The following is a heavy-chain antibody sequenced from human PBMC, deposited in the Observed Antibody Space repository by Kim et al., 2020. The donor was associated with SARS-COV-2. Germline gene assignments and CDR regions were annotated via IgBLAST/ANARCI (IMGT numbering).Heavy chain of an antibody. D-gene: IGHD1-20*01. V-gene: IGHV3-11*01. CDR2: ISSSGSTI. Sequence: GGSLRLSCAASGFTFSDYYMSWIRQAPGKGLEWVSYISSSGSTIYYADSVKGRFTISRDNAKNSLYLQMNSLRAEDTAVYYCARTPYVLTGTVVKYYYYGMDVWGQGTTVTVSS. CDR1: GFTFSDYY. CDR3: ARTPYVLTGTVVKYYYYGMDV. J-gene: IGHJ6*02.